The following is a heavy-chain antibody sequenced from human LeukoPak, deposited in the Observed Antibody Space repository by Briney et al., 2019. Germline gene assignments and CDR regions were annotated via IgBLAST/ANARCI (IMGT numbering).Heavy chain of an antibody. Sequence: SETLFLTCTVSDGAISSYYWSWIRQPPGKGLEWIGYIYSSGSTKYNPSLNSRVTMSVDTSKNQFSLKLSSVTAADTAVYYCARLLRYNNYFDYWGQETLVTVSS. CDR2: IYSSGST. CDR1: DGAISSYY. CDR3: ARLLRYNNYFDY. D-gene: IGHD5-24*01. J-gene: IGHJ4*02. V-gene: IGHV4-59*08.